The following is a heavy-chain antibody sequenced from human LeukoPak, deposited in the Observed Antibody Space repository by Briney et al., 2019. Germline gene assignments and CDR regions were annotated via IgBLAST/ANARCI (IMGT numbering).Heavy chain of an antibody. CDR1: GITKNTYA. J-gene: IGHJ4*02. Sequence: GGSLRLSCAASGITKNTYAMTWVRQAPGKGLEWVSAISGSGGSTYYADSVKGRFTISRDNSKNTLYLQMNSLRAEDTAVYYCAKGNSSGWLFDYWGQGTLVTVSS. CDR2: ISGSGGST. CDR3: AKGNSSGWLFDY. D-gene: IGHD6-19*01. V-gene: IGHV3-23*01.